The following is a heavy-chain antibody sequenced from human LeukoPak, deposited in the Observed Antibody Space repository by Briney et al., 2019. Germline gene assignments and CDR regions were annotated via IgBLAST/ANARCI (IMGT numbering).Heavy chain of an antibody. CDR2: IYYSGST. Sequence: RPSETLSLTCTVSGGSISSSRDDWGCIRQPPGKGLERTGRIYYSGSTYYNPSLKSRITLSVDTSKNQFSLKPGAATAADTAMYYCAGYVTGCDYWGQGTLVTVSS. V-gene: IGHV4-39*01. CDR1: GGSISSSRDD. J-gene: IGHJ4*02. CDR3: AGYVTGCDY. D-gene: IGHD3-16*01.